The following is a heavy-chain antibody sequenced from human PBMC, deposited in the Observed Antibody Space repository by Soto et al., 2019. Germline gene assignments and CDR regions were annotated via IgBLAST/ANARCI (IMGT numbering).Heavy chain of an antibody. CDR3: ARESNRIAVAGRDWFDP. CDR2: ISSSSSTI. D-gene: IGHD6-19*01. CDR1: GFTFSSYS. Sequence: GGSLRLSCAASGFTFSSYSMNWVRQASGKGLEWVSYISSSSSTIYYADSVKGRFTISRDNAKNSLYLQMNSLRAEDTAVYYWARESNRIAVAGRDWFDPWGQGTLVTVSS. V-gene: IGHV3-48*01. J-gene: IGHJ5*02.